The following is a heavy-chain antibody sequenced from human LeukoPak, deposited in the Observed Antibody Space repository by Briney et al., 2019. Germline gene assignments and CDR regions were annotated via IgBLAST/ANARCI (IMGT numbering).Heavy chain of an antibody. CDR2: INPNSGGT. J-gene: IGHJ4*02. CDR3: ARAESSNWDAKYFFDY. D-gene: IGHD4-11*01. Sequence: ASVNVSCKASGYTFTGYYIHWVRQAPGQGLEWMGRINPNSGGTNYAQRFQGRVTITRDTSISTAYMELSRLRSDDTAVYYCARAESSNWDAKYFFDYWGQGTLVTVSS. V-gene: IGHV1-2*06. CDR1: GYTFTGYY.